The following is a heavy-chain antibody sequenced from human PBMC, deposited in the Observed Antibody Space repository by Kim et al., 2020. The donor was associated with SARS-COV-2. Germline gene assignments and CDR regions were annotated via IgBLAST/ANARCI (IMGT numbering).Heavy chain of an antibody. D-gene: IGHD3-10*01. V-gene: IGHV3-53*01. CDR2: IYSGGST. Sequence: GGSLRLSCAASGFTVSSNYMSWVRQAPGKGLEWVSVIYSGGSTYYADSVKGRFTISRDNSKNTLYLQMNSLRAEDTAVYYCARDNRTYYYGSGSYYYSVDAFDLWGQGTMVTVSS. J-gene: IGHJ3*01. CDR1: GFTVSSNY. CDR3: ARDNRTYYYGSGSYYYSVDAFDL.